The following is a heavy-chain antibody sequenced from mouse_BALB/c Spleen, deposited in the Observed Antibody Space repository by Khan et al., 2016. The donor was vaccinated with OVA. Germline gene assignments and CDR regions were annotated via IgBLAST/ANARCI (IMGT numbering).Heavy chain of an antibody. J-gene: IGHJ2*01. V-gene: IGHV3-2*02. CDR1: GYSITSDYA. Sequence: EVELVESGPGLVKPSQSLSLTCTVTGYSITSDYAWNWIRQFPGNRLEWMGYIKYSGITSYNPSLKSRISITRDTSKNQFFLQLNSVTTEDTATYYCARGGTISTVVVTDFDFWGQGTTLTVSS. CDR2: IKYSGIT. CDR3: ARGGTISTVVVTDFDF. D-gene: IGHD1-1*01.